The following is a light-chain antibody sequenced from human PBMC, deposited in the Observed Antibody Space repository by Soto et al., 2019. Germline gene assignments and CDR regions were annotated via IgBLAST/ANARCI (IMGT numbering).Light chain of an antibody. V-gene: IGKV3-11*01. CDR1: QSVRNQ. Sequence: EIVLTQSPATLSLSPGERATLSCRASQSVRNQLAWYQQKPGQAHRLLIYDAFNRATGIPGRFSGSGSGTVFTLTISSLEPEDFAVYYCQQRSNWPWTFVQGTKVEIK. CDR2: DAF. CDR3: QQRSNWPWT. J-gene: IGKJ1*01.